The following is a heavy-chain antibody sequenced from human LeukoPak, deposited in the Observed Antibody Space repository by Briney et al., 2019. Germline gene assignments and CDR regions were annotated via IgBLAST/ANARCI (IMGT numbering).Heavy chain of an antibody. J-gene: IGHJ4*02. CDR2: ITADGRIT. D-gene: IGHD4-11*01. Sequence: PGGSLRLSCAASGFTFSTYWMHWVRQAPGKRLVWVSRITADGRITSYADSVRGRFTMSRDNAKNTLYLQMNSLRVEDTAVYYCTSGAPTVSSYWGQGTLVAVSS. CDR3: TSGAPTVSSY. V-gene: IGHV3-74*01. CDR1: GFTFSTYW.